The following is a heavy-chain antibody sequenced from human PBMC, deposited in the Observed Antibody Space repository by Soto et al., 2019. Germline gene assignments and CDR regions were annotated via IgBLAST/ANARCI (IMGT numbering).Heavy chain of an antibody. CDR1: GFTFSSYA. V-gene: IGHV3-30-3*01. CDR2: ISYDGSNK. D-gene: IGHD5-18*01. CDR3: ARGTRGYGFYGMDV. J-gene: IGHJ6*02. Sequence: QPGGSLRLSCAASGFTFSSYAMHWVRQAPGKGLEWVAVISYDGSNKYYADSVKGRFTISRDNSKNTLYLQMNSLRAEDTAVYYCARGTRGYGFYGMDVWGQGTTVTVSS.